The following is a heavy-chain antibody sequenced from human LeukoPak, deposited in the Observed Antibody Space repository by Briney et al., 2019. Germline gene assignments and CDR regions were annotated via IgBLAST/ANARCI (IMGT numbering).Heavy chain of an antibody. D-gene: IGHD2-8*01. CDR2: IYYSGST. J-gene: IGHJ5*02. CDR3: ASGMYAISWFDP. V-gene: IGHV4-59*01. CDR1: GGSISSYY. Sequence: SETLSLTCTVSGGSISSYYWSWIRQPPGQGLEWIGYIYYSGSTNYNPSLKSRVTISVDTSKNQFSLKLSSVTAADTAVYYCASGMYAISWFDPWGQGTLVTVSS.